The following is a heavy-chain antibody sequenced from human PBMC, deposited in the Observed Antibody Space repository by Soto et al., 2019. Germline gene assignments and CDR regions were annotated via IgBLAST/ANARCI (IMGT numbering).Heavy chain of an antibody. J-gene: IGHJ3*02. V-gene: IGHV3-30*18. CDR2: ISYDGSNK. D-gene: IGHD3-9*01. CDR1: GFTFSSYG. Sequence: QVQLVESGGGVVQPGRSLRLSCAASGFTFSSYGMHWVRQAPGKGLEWVAVISYDGSNKYYADSVKGRFTISRDNSKNTLHLQMNSLRAEDTAVYYCAKDRLRYFDWGRDAFDIWGQGTMVTVSS. CDR3: AKDRLRYFDWGRDAFDI.